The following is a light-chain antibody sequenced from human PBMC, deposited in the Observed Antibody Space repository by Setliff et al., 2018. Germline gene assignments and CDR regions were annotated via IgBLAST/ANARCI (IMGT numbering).Light chain of an antibody. CDR3: QSYDSSLISYV. J-gene: IGLJ1*01. CDR2: DNS. V-gene: IGLV1-40*01. CDR1: SSNIGGGYD. Sequence: QSALTQPPSVSGAPGQRVTISCTGSSSNIGGGYDVHWYQQLPGITPKLLIYDNSSRPSGVPDRFSGSNSGTAAAPAITGLQAEDEADYYCQSYDSSLISYVFGPGTRSPS.